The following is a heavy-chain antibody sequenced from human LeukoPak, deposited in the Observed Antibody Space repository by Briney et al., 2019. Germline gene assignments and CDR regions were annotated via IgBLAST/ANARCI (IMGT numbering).Heavy chain of an antibody. V-gene: IGHV1-18*01. CDR2: ISAYNGNT. J-gene: IGHJ4*02. CDR3: AVTLRGYSGGWYQDLYDY. D-gene: IGHD6-19*01. CDR1: GYTFTSYG. Sequence: GASVKVSCKASGYTFTSYGISWVRQAPGQGLEWMGWISAYNGNTNYAQKLQGRVTMTTDTSTSTAYVELRSLRSDDTAVYYCAVTLRGYSGGWYQDLYDYWGQGTLVTVSS.